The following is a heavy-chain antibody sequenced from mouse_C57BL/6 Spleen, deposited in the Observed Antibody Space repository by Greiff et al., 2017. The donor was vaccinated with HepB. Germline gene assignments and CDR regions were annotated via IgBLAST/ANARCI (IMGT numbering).Heavy chain of an antibody. CDR3: AGLRRGFAY. D-gene: IGHD2-12*01. Sequence: QVQLQQPGAELVMPGASVKLSCKASGYTFTSYWMHWVKQRPGQGLEWIGEIDPSDSYTNYNHKFKGKSTLTVDKTSSTAYMQSSSLTSDDSAVYYCAGLRRGFAYWGQGTLVTVSA. CDR2: IDPSDSYT. CDR1: GYTFTSYW. J-gene: IGHJ3*01. V-gene: IGHV1-69*01.